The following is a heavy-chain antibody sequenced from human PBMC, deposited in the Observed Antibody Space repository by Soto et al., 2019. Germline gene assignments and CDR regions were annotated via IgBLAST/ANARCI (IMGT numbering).Heavy chain of an antibody. CDR2: ISYDGSNK. J-gene: IGHJ6*02. CDR1: GFTFSSYG. D-gene: IGHD3-10*01. V-gene: IGHV3-30*03. CDR3: ARDSGRYYYYYYGMDV. Sequence: GGSLRLSCAASGFTFSSYGMHWVRQAPGKGLEWVAVISYDGSNKYYADSVKGRFTISRDNSKNTLYLQMNSLRAEDTAVYYCARDSGRYYYYYYGMDVWGQGTTVTVSS.